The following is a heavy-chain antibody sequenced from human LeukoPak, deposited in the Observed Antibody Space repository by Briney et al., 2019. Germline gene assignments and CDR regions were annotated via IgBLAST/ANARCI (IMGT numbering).Heavy chain of an antibody. CDR2: INHSGST. CDR1: GGSFSGYY. Sequence: SETLSLTCAVYGGSFSGYYWSWIRQPPGKGLEWIREINHSGSTNYNPSLKSRVTISVDTSKNQFSLKLSSVTAADTAVYYCARRLSYDYVWGSYRQNWFDPWGQGTLVTVSS. D-gene: IGHD3-16*02. J-gene: IGHJ5*02. V-gene: IGHV4-34*01. CDR3: ARRLSYDYVWGSYRQNWFDP.